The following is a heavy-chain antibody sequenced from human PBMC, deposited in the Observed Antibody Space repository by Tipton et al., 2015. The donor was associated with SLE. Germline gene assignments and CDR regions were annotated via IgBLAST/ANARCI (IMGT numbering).Heavy chain of an antibody. D-gene: IGHD5-18*01. CDR3: VREGDTAFDY. V-gene: IGHV3-48*03. CDR1: GFSFRSYE. CDR2: MNSDGSSI. Sequence: SLRLSCAASGFSFRSYEMNWVRQAPGKGLEWISYMNSDGSSIFYSDSVKGRFTISRDNAKNTVYLQMNSLRAEDTAVYYCVREGDTAFDYWGQGTLVTVSS. J-gene: IGHJ4*02.